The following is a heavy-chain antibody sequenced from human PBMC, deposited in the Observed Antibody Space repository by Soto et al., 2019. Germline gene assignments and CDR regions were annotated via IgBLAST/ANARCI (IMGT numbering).Heavy chain of an antibody. D-gene: IGHD5-18*01. V-gene: IGHV1-8*01. J-gene: IGHJ5*02. CDR3: ARGIGYSYAPSGS. Sequence: QVQLVQSGAEVKKPGASVKVSCKASGYTFTSYDINWVREATGQGLEWMGWMNPNSGNTGYAQKFQGRVTMTRNSSIRTAYMELSSLSSEDTAVYFCARGIGYSYAPSGSWGQGTLVTVSS. CDR1: GYTFTSYD. CDR2: MNPNSGNT.